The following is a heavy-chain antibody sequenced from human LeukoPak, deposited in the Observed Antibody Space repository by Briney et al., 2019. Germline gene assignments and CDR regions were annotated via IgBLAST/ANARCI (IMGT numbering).Heavy chain of an antibody. CDR1: GFTFSSYG. Sequence: PGGSLRLSCAASGFTFSSYGMHWVRQAPGKGLEWVAVISYDGSNKYYADSVKGRFTISRDNSKNTLYLQMNSLRAEDTAAYYCASEWGPYNWFDPWGQGTLVTVSS. CDR3: ASEWGPYNWFDP. CDR2: ISYDGSNK. D-gene: IGHD1-26*01. J-gene: IGHJ5*02. V-gene: IGHV3-30*03.